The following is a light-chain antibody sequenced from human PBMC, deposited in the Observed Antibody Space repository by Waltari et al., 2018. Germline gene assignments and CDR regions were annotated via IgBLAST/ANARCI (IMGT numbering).Light chain of an antibody. CDR3: SSYVGNNNLI. CDR2: EVS. CDR1: SSDVGGYKY. V-gene: IGLV2-8*01. J-gene: IGLJ2*01. Sequence: QSAPTQPPSASGSPGQPVTISCTGTSSDVGGYKYVSWYQQHPGKAPKLMIYEVSKRPSGVPDRFSGSKSGNTASLTVSGLQAEDEADYYCSSYVGNNNLIFGGGTKLTVL.